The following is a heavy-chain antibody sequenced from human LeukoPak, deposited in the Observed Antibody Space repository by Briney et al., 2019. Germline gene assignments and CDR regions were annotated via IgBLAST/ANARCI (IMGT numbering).Heavy chain of an antibody. CDR2: ISYGGSNK. V-gene: IGHV3-30*03. J-gene: IGHJ6*04. Sequence: QAGRSLRLSCAAPGFTFSSYGMHWVRQAPGKGLEWVAVISYGGSNKYYADSVKGRFTISRDNSKNTLYLQMNSLRAEDTAVYYCAHTHLTLWFGELLPKRGMDVWGKGTTVTVSS. CDR3: AHTHLTLWFGELLPKRGMDV. CDR1: GFTFSSYG. D-gene: IGHD3-10*01.